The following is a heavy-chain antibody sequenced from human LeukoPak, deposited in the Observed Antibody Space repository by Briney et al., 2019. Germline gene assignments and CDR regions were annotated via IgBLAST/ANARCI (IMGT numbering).Heavy chain of an antibody. D-gene: IGHD2-2*01. CDR1: GFTFSDYY. Sequence: GSLELSCAAPGFTFSDYYMSWIRQAPGKGLEWVSYISSSTSYTNYADSVKGRFTISRDNAKNSLYLQMNSLRAEDTAVYYCAGGTYAFDIWGQGTMVTVSS. CDR2: ISSSTSYT. J-gene: IGHJ3*02. CDR3: AGGTYAFDI. V-gene: IGHV3-11*06.